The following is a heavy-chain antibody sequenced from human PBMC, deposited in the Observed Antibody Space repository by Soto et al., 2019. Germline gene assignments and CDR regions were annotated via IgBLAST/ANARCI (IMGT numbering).Heavy chain of an antibody. J-gene: IGHJ1*01. V-gene: IGHV3-30*18. CDR1: GFTFSSYG. D-gene: IGHD1-1*01. Sequence: PGWSLRLSCAASGFTFSSYGMHWVRQAPGKGLEWVAVISYDGSNKYYADSVKGRFTISRDNSKNTLYLQMNSLRAEDTAVYYCAKGQELERQLEYFQHWGQGTLVTVSS. CDR3: AKGQELERQLEYFQH. CDR2: ISYDGSNK.